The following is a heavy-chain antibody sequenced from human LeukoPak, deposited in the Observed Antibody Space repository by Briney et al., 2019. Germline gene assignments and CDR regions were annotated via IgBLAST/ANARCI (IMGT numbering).Heavy chain of an antibody. D-gene: IGHD3-22*01. J-gene: IGHJ4*02. V-gene: IGHV3-66*02. Sequence: GGSLRLSCAASGFTVSSNYMLWLRQAPGKGLEWVSVIYSGGSTYYADSVKGRFTISRDNSKNTLFLQMNSLRAEDTAVYYCARSSGYYYHDYWDQGTLVTVSS. CDR3: ARSSGYYYHDY. CDR1: GFTVSSNY. CDR2: IYSGGST.